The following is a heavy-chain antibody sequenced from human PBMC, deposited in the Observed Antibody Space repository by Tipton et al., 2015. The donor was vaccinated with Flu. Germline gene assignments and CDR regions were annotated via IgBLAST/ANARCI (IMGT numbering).Heavy chain of an antibody. CDR1: GGSISSYY. CDR3: ASSRSGWTDAFDI. CDR2: IYTSGNI. V-gene: IGHV4-4*07. J-gene: IGHJ3*02. Sequence: GLVKPSETLSLTCTVSGGSISSYYWSWIRQSAGKGLEWIGRIYTSGNINYNPSLQSRVTMSVDKSKNHVSLKFISVTAADTAMYYCASSRSGWTDAFDIWGQGTMLTVSS. D-gene: IGHD6-19*01.